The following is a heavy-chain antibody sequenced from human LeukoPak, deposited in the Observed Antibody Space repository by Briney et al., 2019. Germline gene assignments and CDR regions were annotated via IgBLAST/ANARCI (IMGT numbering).Heavy chain of an antibody. D-gene: IGHD2-8*01. CDR2: ISDRGDYT. CDR3: AKDTAIGKYCTSGVCSPFDY. J-gene: IGHJ4*02. V-gene: IGHV3-23*01. Sequence: PGGSLRLSRAGSGFTFSSYAMSWVRRAAGKGLEWVSAISDRGDYTYYADSVKGRFTISRDNSKNTLYLHVNSLRAEDTAVYYCAKDTAIGKYCTSGVCSPFDYWGQGTLVTVSS. CDR1: GFTFSSYA.